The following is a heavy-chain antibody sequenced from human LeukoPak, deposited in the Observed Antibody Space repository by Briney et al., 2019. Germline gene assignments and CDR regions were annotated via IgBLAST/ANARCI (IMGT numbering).Heavy chain of an antibody. CDR3: AREGRYSGYDSEGYFDY. V-gene: IGHV4-59*01. CDR2: IYYGGST. Sequence: SETLSLTCTVSGGSISSYYWSWIRQPPGKGLEWIGYIYYGGSTNYNPSLKSRVTISVDTSKNQFSLKLSSVIAADTAVYYCAREGRYSGYDSEGYFDYWGQGTLVTVSS. D-gene: IGHD5-12*01. CDR1: GGSISSYY. J-gene: IGHJ4*02.